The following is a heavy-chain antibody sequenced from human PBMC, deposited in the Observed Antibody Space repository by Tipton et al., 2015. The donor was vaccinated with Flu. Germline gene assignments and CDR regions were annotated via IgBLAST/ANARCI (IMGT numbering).Heavy chain of an antibody. V-gene: IGHV4-59*08. CDR1: GGSISSYY. D-gene: IGHD3-10*01. CDR2: IYYSGST. J-gene: IGHJ3*02. CDR3: ARQEVGAFDI. Sequence: TLSLTCTVSGGSISSYYWSWIRQPPGKGLEWIGYIYYSGSTNYNPSLKSRVTISVDTSKNQFSLKLSSVTAADTAVYYCARQEVGAFDIWGQGTMVTVSS.